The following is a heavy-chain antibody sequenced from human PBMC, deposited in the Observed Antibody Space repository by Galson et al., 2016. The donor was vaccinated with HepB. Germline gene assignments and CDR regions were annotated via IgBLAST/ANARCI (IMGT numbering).Heavy chain of an antibody. D-gene: IGHD1-26*01. Sequence: SLRLSCAASGFTFKNAMSWVRQAPGKGLEWVSGISGSAGIPYYQDSVKGRFTISRDKSKNTLFLQMNSLSAEDTAIYYCVKGGSHGGPFDYWGQGTLVIVSS. CDR1: GFTFKNA. J-gene: IGHJ4*02. CDR3: VKGGSHGGPFDY. CDR2: ISGSAGIP. V-gene: IGHV3-23*01.